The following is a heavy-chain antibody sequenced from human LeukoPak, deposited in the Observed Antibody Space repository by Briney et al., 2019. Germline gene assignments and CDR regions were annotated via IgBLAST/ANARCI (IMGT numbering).Heavy chain of an antibody. D-gene: IGHD1-26*01. Sequence: SETLSLTCTVSGGSISSSSYYWGWIRQPPGKGLEWIGYIYYSGSTNCNPSLKSRVTISVDTSKNQFSLKLSSVTAADTAVYYCAREVDYSSPFDYWGQGTLVTVSS. V-gene: IGHV4-61*01. CDR1: GGSISSSSYY. CDR3: AREVDYSSPFDY. J-gene: IGHJ4*02. CDR2: IYYSGST.